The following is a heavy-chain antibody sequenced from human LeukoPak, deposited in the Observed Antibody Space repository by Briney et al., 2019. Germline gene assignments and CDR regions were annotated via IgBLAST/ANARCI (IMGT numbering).Heavy chain of an antibody. Sequence: GGSLRLSCAASGFTFSSYAMHWVRQAPGKGLEWVAVISYDGSNKYYADSVKGRFTISRDNSKNTLYLQMNNLRAEDTAVYYCARDPRPIAARTHIDYWGQGTLVTVSS. J-gene: IGHJ4*02. D-gene: IGHD6-6*01. CDR2: ISYDGSNK. CDR3: ARDPRPIAARTHIDY. CDR1: GFTFSSYA. V-gene: IGHV3-30-3*01.